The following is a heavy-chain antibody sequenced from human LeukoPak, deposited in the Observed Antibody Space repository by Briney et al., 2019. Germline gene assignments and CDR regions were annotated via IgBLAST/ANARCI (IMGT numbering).Heavy chain of an antibody. CDR3: ASCAQRRDGYSPLDY. Sequence: ASVKVSCKASGYTFTSYAMHWVRQAPGQRLEWMGWINAGNGNTKYSQKFQGRVTITRDTSASTAYMELSSLRSEDTAVYYCASCAQRRDGYSPLDYWGQGTLVTVPS. CDR1: GYTFTSYA. D-gene: IGHD5-24*01. J-gene: IGHJ4*02. CDR2: INAGNGNT. V-gene: IGHV1-3*01.